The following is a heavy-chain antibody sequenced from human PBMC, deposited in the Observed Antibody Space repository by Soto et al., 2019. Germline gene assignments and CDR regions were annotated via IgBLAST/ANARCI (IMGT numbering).Heavy chain of an antibody. J-gene: IGHJ4*02. D-gene: IGHD4-17*01. CDR1: GYTFTGYY. CDR2: INPNSGGT. Sequence: ASVKVSCKASGYTFTGYYMHWVRQAPGQGLEWMGWINPNSGGTNYAQKFQGWVTMTRDTSISTAYMELSRLRSDDTAVYYCARQPYGDYVEYYFDYWGQGTLVTVSS. CDR3: ARQPYGDYVEYYFDY. V-gene: IGHV1-2*04.